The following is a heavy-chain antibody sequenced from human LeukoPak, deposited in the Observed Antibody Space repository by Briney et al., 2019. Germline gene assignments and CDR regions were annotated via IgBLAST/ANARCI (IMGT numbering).Heavy chain of an antibody. D-gene: IGHD2-2*01. CDR1: GGSISSYY. V-gene: IGHV4-59*06. Sequence: PSETLSLTSTVSGGSISSYYWSWIRQPAGKGLEWIGYIYYSGSTYYNPSLKSRVTISVDTSKNQFSLKLSSVTAADTAVYYCARDDAAMASFDYWGQGTLATVSS. J-gene: IGHJ4*02. CDR2: IYYSGST. CDR3: ARDDAAMASFDY.